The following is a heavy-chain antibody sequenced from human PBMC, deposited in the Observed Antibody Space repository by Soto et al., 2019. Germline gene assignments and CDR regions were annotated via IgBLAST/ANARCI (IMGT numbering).Heavy chain of an antibody. J-gene: IGHJ4*02. CDR2: IYYSGST. CDR3: ARAGGLLTTIDY. D-gene: IGHD4-4*01. CDR1: GGSIISGGYY. V-gene: IGHV4-31*03. Sequence: SETLSLTCTVSGGSIISGGYYWSWIRQHPGKGLEWIGYIYYSGSTYYNPSLKSRVTISVDTSKNQFSLKLSSVTAADTAVYYCARAGGLLTTIDYWGQGTLVTVSS.